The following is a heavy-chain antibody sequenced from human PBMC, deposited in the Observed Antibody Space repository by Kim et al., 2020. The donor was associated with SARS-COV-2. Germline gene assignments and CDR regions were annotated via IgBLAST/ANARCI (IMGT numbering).Heavy chain of an antibody. V-gene: IGHV4-30-4*01. D-gene: IGHD6-19*01. Sequence: SETLSLTCTVSGASISSGDYYWSWIRQPPGQGLEWIGYINYSGRTYFNPSLKSRLILSVDISKNQVSLNLNSVTAADTAVYFCARWSSGWYVDHWGQGTLVTVSS. CDR2: INYSGRT. J-gene: IGHJ5*02. CDR3: ARWSSGWYVDH. CDR1: GASISSGDYY.